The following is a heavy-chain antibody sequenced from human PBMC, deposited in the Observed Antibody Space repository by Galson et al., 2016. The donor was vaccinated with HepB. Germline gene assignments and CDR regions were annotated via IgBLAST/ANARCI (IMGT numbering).Heavy chain of an antibody. CDR1: GFTFSDYY. Sequence: SLRLSCAASGFTFSDYYMSWLRQAPGKGLEWVAYISSHGDPINYAQSVECRFTISRVNAKNSVFLQINSLRADDTAVYYCARELSPYNDYGMYVWGKGTTVTVSS. CDR3: ARELSPYNDYGMYV. CDR2: ISSHGDPI. V-gene: IGHV3-11*01. D-gene: IGHD1-14*01. J-gene: IGHJ6*04.